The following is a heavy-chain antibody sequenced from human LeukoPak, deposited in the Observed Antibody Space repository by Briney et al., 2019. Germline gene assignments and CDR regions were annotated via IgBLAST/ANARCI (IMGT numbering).Heavy chain of an antibody. V-gene: IGHV1-2*02. CDR3: ARARFGDLFGFDY. D-gene: IGHD3-16*01. CDR1: GYTFTGYY. J-gene: IGHJ4*02. Sequence: GASVKVSCKAFGYTFTGYYMHWVRQAPGHGLEWMGWINPNSGDTNYAQKFQGIVTMTRDTSISTVYMELSTLTSDDTAVYYCARARFGDLFGFDYWGQGTLVTVSS. CDR2: INPNSGDT.